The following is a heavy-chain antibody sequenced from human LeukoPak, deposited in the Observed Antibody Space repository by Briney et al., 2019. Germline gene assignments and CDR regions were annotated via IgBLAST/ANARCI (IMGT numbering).Heavy chain of an antibody. CDR1: GGTFSSYA. CDR3: ARPYSGSYFGY. V-gene: IGHV1-69*05. J-gene: IGHJ4*02. CDR2: IIPIFGTA. D-gene: IGHD1-26*01. Sequence: ASVKVSCKASGGTFSSYAISRVRQAPGQGLEWMGGIIPIFGTANYAQKFQGRVTITRDTSASTAYMELSSLRSEDTAVYYCARPYSGSYFGYWGQGTLVTVSS.